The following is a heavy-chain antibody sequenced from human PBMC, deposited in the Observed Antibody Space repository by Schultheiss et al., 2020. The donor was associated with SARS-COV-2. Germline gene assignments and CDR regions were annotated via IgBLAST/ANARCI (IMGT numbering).Heavy chain of an antibody. Sequence: ASVKVSCKASGYTFTSYYMHWVRQAPGQGLEWMGIINPSGGSTSYAQKFQGRVTMTRDTPTSTVYMELSSLRSEDTAVYYCARVDPGDSSSWSVGGDAFDIWGQGTMVTVSS. D-gene: IGHD6-13*01. V-gene: IGHV1-46*03. J-gene: IGHJ3*02. CDR2: INPSGGST. CDR3: ARVDPGDSSSWSVGGDAFDI. CDR1: GYTFTSYY.